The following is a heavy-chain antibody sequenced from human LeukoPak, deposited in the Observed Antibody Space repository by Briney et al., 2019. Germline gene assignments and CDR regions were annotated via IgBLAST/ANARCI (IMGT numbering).Heavy chain of an antibody. V-gene: IGHV4-31*03. Sequence: SQTLSLTCTVSGGSISSGGYYWSWIRQHPGKGLEWIGYIYYSGSTYYNPSLKSRVTIPVDTSKNQFSLKLSSVTAADTAVYYCARGMAYSSSSGGWFDPWGQGTLVTVSS. CDR3: ARGMAYSSSSGGWFDP. J-gene: IGHJ5*02. CDR1: GGSISSGGYY. CDR2: IYYSGST. D-gene: IGHD6-6*01.